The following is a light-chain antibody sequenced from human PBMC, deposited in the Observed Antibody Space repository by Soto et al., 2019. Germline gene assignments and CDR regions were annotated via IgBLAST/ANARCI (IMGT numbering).Light chain of an antibody. V-gene: IGKV1-5*03. CDR3: QHYNSYSEA. CDR1: QTISSW. Sequence: DIQMTQSPSTLSGSVGDRVTITCRASQTISSWLAWYQQKPGKAPKLLIYKASTLKSGVPSRFSGSGSGTECTLPISSLQPDDFGTYYCQHYNSYSEAFGQGTKVELK. J-gene: IGKJ1*01. CDR2: KAS.